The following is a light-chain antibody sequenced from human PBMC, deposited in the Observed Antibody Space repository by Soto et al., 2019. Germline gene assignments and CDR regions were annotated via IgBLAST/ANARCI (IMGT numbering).Light chain of an antibody. CDR2: DAS. V-gene: IGKV3-11*01. CDR1: QSVSSY. J-gene: IGKJ3*01. CDR3: EQRSNWPAFT. Sequence: EIVLTQSPATLSLSPGERATLSCRASQSVSSYLAWYQQKPGQAPRLLIYDASNRATGIPARFSGSGSGTDSTLTNSSLGPEDFAVYYCEQRSNWPAFTFGPGTKVDIK.